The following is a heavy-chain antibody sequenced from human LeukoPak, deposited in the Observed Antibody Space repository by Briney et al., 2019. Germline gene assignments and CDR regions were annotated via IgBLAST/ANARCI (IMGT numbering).Heavy chain of an antibody. Sequence: SETLSLTCTVSGGSISSYYWSWIRQPPGKGLEWVGYIYYSGSTNYNPSLKSRVTISVDTSKNQFSLKLSSVTAADTAAYYCAKTVVTRTNTKNNWFDPWGQGTLVTVSS. D-gene: IGHD4-23*01. V-gene: IGHV4-59*01. CDR2: IYYSGST. CDR1: GGSISSYY. J-gene: IGHJ5*02. CDR3: AKTVVTRTNTKNNWFDP.